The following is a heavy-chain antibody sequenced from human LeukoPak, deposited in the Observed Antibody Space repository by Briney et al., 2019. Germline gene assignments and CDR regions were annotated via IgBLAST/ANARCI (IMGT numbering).Heavy chain of an antibody. V-gene: IGHV3-7*05. CDR1: GFTFSSYW. CDR3: ARDRCSSTSCYGYYYYGMDV. D-gene: IGHD2-2*01. Sequence: GGSLRLSCAASGFTFSSYWMSWVRQAPGKGLEWVANIKQDGSEKYYVDSVKGRFTISRDNAKNSLYLQMNSLRAEDTAVYYCARDRCSSTSCYGYYYYGMDVWGQGTTVTVSS. J-gene: IGHJ6*02. CDR2: IKQDGSEK.